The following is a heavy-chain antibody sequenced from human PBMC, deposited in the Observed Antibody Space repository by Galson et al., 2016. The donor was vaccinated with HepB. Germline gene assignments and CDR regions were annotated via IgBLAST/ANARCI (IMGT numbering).Heavy chain of an antibody. CDR1: EYSFTDYW. J-gene: IGHJ4*02. CDR2: IDPADSYT. D-gene: IGHD7-27*01. V-gene: IGHV5-10-1*01. CDR3: AQTGAAGAQ. Sequence: QSGAEVKKPGESLRISCKVSEYSFTDYWISWVRQMSGKGLEWMGRIDPADSYTNYNPPFQGHVTMSLDKSNRTVYLQWSSLKASDTAMYYCAQTGAAGAQWGQGTLVTVSS.